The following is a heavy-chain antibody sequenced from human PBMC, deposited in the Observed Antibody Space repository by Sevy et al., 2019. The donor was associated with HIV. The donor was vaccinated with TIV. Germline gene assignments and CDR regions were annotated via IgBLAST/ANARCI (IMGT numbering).Heavy chain of an antibody. Sequence: ASVKVSCKASGGTFSSYAISWVRQAPGQGLEWMGGIGLYNGNANYAQKFRDRVTMTTDTSTNTAYLELRSLRSDDTAVYYCARVPTYYYGSATYFDSWGQGSLVTVSS. D-gene: IGHD3-10*01. CDR3: ARVPTYYYGSATYFDS. V-gene: IGHV1-18*01. CDR2: IGLYNGNA. J-gene: IGHJ4*02. CDR1: GGTFSSYA.